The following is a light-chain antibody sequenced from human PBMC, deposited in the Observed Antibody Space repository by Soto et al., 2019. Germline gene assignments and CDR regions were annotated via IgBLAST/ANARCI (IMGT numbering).Light chain of an antibody. CDR1: YNL. J-gene: IGLJ3*02. V-gene: IGLV2-23*02. CDR2: EVN. Sequence: QSALTQPASVSGSPGQSITISCSGTYNLVSWYQQHPGKAPKLMIFEVNKRPSGVSYRFSGSKSGNTASLTISALQAEDEADYFCCSYVTNRRVFGSGTKLTVL. CDR3: CSYVTNRRV.